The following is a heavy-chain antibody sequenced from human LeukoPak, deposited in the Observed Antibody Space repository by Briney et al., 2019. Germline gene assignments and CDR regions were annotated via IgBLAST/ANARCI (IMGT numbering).Heavy chain of an antibody. CDR1: GFTFSSYG. J-gene: IGHJ3*02. V-gene: IGHV3-23*01. CDR2: IIGSGGRT. D-gene: IGHD3-16*01. Sequence: GGTLRLSCAGSGFTFSSYGMSWVRQAPGKGLDWVSVIIGSGGRTYYADSVKGRFTISRDNSKNTLYLQMNSLRAEDTAVYYCAKVVITFGGVIQAFDIWGQGTMVTVSS. CDR3: AKVVITFGGVIQAFDI.